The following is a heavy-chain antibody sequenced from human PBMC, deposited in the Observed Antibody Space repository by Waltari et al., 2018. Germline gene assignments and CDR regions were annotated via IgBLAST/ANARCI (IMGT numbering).Heavy chain of an antibody. CDR3: AREEHLPSANSDAFDI. CDR1: DGSISSDSW. J-gene: IGHJ3*02. V-gene: IGHV4-4*02. D-gene: IGHD2-2*01. Sequence: QLQESGPGLVKPSGTLSLTCAVSDGSISSDSWWSWVRQRPGKGLEWIGEVSRGGSTNYTPSLKSRLTISIDESKTQVSLKMNSVTAADTAVYYCAREEHLPSANSDAFDIWGQGTMVTVSS. CDR2: VSRGGST.